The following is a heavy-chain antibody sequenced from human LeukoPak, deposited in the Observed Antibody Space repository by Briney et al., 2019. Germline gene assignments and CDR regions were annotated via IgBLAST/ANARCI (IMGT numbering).Heavy chain of an antibody. CDR1: GFTFSNYW. J-gene: IGHJ6*03. V-gene: IGHV3-74*01. CDR3: ARGPSGYLYYYYYMDV. CDR2: INTDGSST. D-gene: IGHD3-3*01. Sequence: GGSLRLSCAASGFTFSNYWMFWVRQVPGKGLVWVSRINTDGSSTTYADSVKGRFTISRDNAKNSLYLQMNSLRAEDTAVYYCARGPSGYLYYYYYMDVWGKGTTVTVSS.